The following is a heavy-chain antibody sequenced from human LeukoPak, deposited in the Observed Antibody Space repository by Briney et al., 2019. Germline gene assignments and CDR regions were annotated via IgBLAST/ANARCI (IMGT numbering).Heavy chain of an antibody. CDR2: IYYSGST. Sequence: PSETLSLTCTVSGGSISSYYWSWIRQPPGKGLEWIGYIYYSGSTNYNPSLKSRVTISVDTSKNQFSLKLSSVTAADMAVYYSARGTCSGGNCYGWFDPWGQGTLVTVSS. V-gene: IGHV4-59*08. D-gene: IGHD2-15*01. CDR1: GGSISSYY. CDR3: ARGTCSGGNCYGWFDP. J-gene: IGHJ5*02.